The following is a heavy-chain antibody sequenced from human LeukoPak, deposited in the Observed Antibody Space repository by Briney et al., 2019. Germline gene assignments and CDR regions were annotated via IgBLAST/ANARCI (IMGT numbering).Heavy chain of an antibody. CDR3: ARDAYCSSTSCKEYFDL. CDR1: GFTFSSYT. CDR2: ISSSSNYI. Sequence: GGSLRLSCAASGFTFSSYTMNWVRQAPGKGLERVSSISSSSNYIYYADSVKGRFTISRDNAKNSLYLQMNSLRAEDTAVYYCARDAYCSSTSCKEYFDLWGRGTLVTVSS. D-gene: IGHD2-2*01. J-gene: IGHJ2*01. V-gene: IGHV3-21*01.